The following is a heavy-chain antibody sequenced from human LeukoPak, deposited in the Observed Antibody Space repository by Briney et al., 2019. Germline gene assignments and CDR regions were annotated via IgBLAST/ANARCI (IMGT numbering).Heavy chain of an antibody. V-gene: IGHV3-30*18. CDR1: GFTFSSYG. CDR2: ISYDGSNK. CDR3: AKGGYSFPVRLAYFDY. Sequence: GGSLRLSCAASGFTFSSYGMHWVRQAPGKGLEWVAVISYDGSNKYYADSVKGRFTISRDNSKNTLYLQMNSLRAEDTAVYYCAKGGYSFPVRLAYFDYWGQGTLVTVSS. J-gene: IGHJ4*02. D-gene: IGHD5-18*01.